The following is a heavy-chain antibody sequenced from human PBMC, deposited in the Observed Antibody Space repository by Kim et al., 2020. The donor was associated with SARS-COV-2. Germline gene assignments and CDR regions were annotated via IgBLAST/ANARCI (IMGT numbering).Heavy chain of an antibody. CDR2: INHSGST. D-gene: IGHD2-15*01. V-gene: IGHV4-34*01. CDR1: GGSFSGYY. CDR3: ARAARDCSGGSCYQGTFDY. J-gene: IGHJ4*02. Sequence: SETLSLTCAVYGGSFSGYYWSWIRQPPGKGLEWIGEINHSGSTNYNPSLKSRVTISVDTSKNQFSLKLSSVTAADTAVYYCARAARDCSGGSCYQGTFDYWGQGTLVTVSS.